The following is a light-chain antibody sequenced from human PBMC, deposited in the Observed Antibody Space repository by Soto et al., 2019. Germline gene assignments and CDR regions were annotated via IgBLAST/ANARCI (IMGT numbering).Light chain of an antibody. CDR3: QQLNSYLMYT. CDR1: QGISSY. CDR2: AAS. V-gene: IGKV1-9*01. Sequence: IQLTQSPSSLSASVGDRVTITCRASQGISSYLAWYQQKPGKAPKLLIYAASTLQSGVPSRFSGSGSGTDFTLTISSLQPEDFATYDGQQLNSYLMYTFGQGTKLEIK. J-gene: IGKJ2*01.